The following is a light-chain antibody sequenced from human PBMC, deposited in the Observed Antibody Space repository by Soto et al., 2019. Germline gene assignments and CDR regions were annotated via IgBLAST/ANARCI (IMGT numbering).Light chain of an antibody. Sequence: QSVLTQPAYVSGSPGQSITISCTGTISDFVVYNYVSWYQQHPGKAPKLMIYGVSNRPSGVSNRFSGSKSGNTASLTISGLQADDEADYYCSSHTISSALQVFGTGTKVTVL. J-gene: IGLJ1*01. V-gene: IGLV2-14*01. CDR3: SSHTISSALQV. CDR1: ISDFVVYNY. CDR2: GVS.